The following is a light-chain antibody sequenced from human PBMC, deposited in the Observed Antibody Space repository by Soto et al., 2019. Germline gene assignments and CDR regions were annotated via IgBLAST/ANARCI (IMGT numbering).Light chain of an antibody. CDR3: QQYDSVFT. J-gene: IGKJ5*01. Sequence: DIQMTQSPSSLSASVGDRFTITCQASQGITNYLNWYQQKPGKAPXXLIYGASNLETGVPSRFIGIGSGTDFTFAIRSLKAEDIATDFCQQYDSVFTFGQGTRLEIK. CDR1: QGITNY. CDR2: GAS. V-gene: IGKV1-33*01.